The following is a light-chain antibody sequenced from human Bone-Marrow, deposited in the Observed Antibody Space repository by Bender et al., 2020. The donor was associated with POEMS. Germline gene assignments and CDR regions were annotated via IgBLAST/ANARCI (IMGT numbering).Light chain of an antibody. J-gene: IGLJ3*02. CDR2: SDN. CDR1: NSNIGTNA. CDR3: EAWDADLSSRV. Sequence: QSVLTQPPSASGTPGQRVTISCSGSNSNIGTNAVNWYQQFPGTAPKLLIYSDNKRPSGVPDRFYAFKSGTSASLAISGLQSEDEADYYWEAWDADLSSRVFGGGTKLTVL. V-gene: IGLV1-44*01.